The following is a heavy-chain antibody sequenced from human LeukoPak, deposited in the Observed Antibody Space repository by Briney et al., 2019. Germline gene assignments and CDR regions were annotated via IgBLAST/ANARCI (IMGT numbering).Heavy chain of an antibody. V-gene: IGHV3-21*04. J-gene: IGHJ4*02. CDR1: GFTFSSYS. CDR2: ISSSSSYI. D-gene: IGHD3-16*01. CDR3: ARGGELVGSYFDY. Sequence: GGSLRLSCAASGFTFSSYSMNWVRQAPGKGLEWVSSISSSSSYIYYADSVKGRFTISRDNAKNSLYLQMNSLRAEDTALYYCARGGELVGSYFDYWGQGTLVTVSS.